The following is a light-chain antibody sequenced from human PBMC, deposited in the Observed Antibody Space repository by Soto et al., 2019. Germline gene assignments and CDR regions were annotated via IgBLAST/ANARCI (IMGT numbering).Light chain of an antibody. Sequence: DIVMTQSPGTLSVAPGERVTFSCRASQGVSRKLAWYQHKPGQAPRLLISGASTGATGIPARFSGSGSGTDFTLTISSLQSEDCAIYYCQQYHTWPITFGGGTKVEIK. V-gene: IGKV3-15*01. CDR2: GAS. CDR3: QQYHTWPIT. J-gene: IGKJ4*01. CDR1: QGVSRK.